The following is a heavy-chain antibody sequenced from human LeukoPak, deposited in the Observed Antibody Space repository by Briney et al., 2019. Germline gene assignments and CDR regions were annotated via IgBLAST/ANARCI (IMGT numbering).Heavy chain of an antibody. CDR1: GFTFSSYA. CDR3: AKDPSSGYYGEYFQH. V-gene: IGHV3-30*04. CDR2: ISYDGSNK. Sequence: GGSLRLSCAASGFTFSSYAMHWVRQAPGKGLEWVAVISYDGSNKYYADSVKGRFTISRDNSKNTLYLQMNSLRAEDTAVYYCAKDPSSGYYGEYFQHWGQGTLVTVSS. J-gene: IGHJ1*01. D-gene: IGHD3-22*01.